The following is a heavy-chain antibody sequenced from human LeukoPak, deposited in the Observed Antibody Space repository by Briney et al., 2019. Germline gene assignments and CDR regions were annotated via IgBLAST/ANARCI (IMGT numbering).Heavy chain of an antibody. CDR2: ISSSGSTI. Sequence: GGSLRLSCAASGFTFSSYEMNWVRQAPGKGLEWVSYISSSGSTIYYADSVKGRFTISRDNAKNSLYLRMNSLRAEDTAVYYCASGFGELPLYYYYGMDVWGKGTTVTVSS. D-gene: IGHD3-10*01. CDR3: ASGFGELPLYYYYGMDV. V-gene: IGHV3-48*03. CDR1: GFTFSSYE. J-gene: IGHJ6*04.